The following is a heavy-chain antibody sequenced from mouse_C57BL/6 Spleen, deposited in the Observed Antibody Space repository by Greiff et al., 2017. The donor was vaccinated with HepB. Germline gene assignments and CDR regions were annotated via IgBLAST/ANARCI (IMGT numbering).Heavy chain of an antibody. J-gene: IGHJ2*01. CDR1: GYTFTSYW. CDR2: IDPSDSYT. CDR3: ARSGNYLFDY. Sequence: VQLQQSGAELVKPGASVKLSCKASGYTFTSYWMQWVKQRPGQGLEWIGEIDPSDSYTNYNQKFKGKATLTVDTSSSTAYMQLSSLTSEDSAVSYCARSGNYLFDYWGQGTTLTVSA. D-gene: IGHD2-1*01. V-gene: IGHV1-50*01.